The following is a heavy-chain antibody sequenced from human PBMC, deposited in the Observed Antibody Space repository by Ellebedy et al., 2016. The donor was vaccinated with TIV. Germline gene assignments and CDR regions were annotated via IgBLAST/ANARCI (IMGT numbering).Heavy chain of an antibody. Sequence: PGGSLTLSCAASGFTFSTYAMSWVRQAPGKGLEWISAISGSGERTYYTDSVKVRFTISRDNSKHTLYLQMHSLRVEDTATYYCAKAPYSAGRYSGGDYWGQGTLGTVSS. V-gene: IGHV3-23*01. D-gene: IGHD2-8*02. CDR3: AKAPYSAGRYSGGDY. CDR2: ISGSGERT. CDR1: GFTFSTYA. J-gene: IGHJ4*02.